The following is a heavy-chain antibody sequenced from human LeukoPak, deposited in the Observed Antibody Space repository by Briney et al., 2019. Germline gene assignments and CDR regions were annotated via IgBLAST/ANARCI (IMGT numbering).Heavy chain of an antibody. Sequence: GGSLRLSCAASGFTFSNYGMHWVRQAPGKGLEWVAFIRYDGSNKFYADSVKGRFTISRDNSKNTLYLQMNSLRAEDTAVYYCATPYYYDISGPWYFDLWGRGTLVTVSS. CDR3: ATPYYYDISGPWYFDL. J-gene: IGHJ2*01. V-gene: IGHV3-30*02. CDR2: IRYDGSNK. CDR1: GFTFSNYG. D-gene: IGHD3-22*01.